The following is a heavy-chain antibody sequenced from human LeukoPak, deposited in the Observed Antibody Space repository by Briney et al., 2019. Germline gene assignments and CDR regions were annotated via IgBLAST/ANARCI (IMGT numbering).Heavy chain of an antibody. CDR1: GFTFSSYW. CDR3: AKDHPLGAKGFDI. J-gene: IGHJ3*02. V-gene: IGHV3-7*03. Sequence: PGGSLRLSCAASGFTFSSYWMSWVRQAPGKGLEWVANIKQDGSEKYYVDSVKGRFTISRDNAKNSLYLQMNSLRAEDTAVYYCAKDHPLGAKGFDIWGQGTMVTVSS. D-gene: IGHD1-26*01. CDR2: IKQDGSEK.